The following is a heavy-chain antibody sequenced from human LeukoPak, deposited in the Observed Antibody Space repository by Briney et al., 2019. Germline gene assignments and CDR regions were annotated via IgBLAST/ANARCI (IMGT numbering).Heavy chain of an antibody. J-gene: IGHJ6*03. D-gene: IGHD5-12*01. CDR1: GFTFSSYE. CDR2: ISSSGSTI. Sequence: GGSLRLSCAASGFTFSSYEMNWVRQAPGKGLEWVSYISSSGSTIYYADSVKGRFTISRDNAKNSLYLQMNSLRAEDTAVYYCARDSSGYERPNYYYYYMDVWGKGTTVTVSS. CDR3: ARDSSGYERPNYYYYYMDV. V-gene: IGHV3-48*03.